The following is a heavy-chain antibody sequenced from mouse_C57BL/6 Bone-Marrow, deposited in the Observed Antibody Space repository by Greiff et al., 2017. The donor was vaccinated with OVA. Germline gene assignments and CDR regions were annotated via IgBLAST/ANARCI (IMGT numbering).Heavy chain of an antibody. CDR2: IDPSDSET. CDR3: ARRGYYGSSLYFDY. Sequence: VQLKQPGAELVRPGSSVKLSCKASGYTFTSYWMHWVKQRPIQGLEWIGNIDPSDSETHYNQKFKDKATLTVDKSSSTAYMQLSSLTSEDSAVYYCARRGYYGSSLYFDYWGQGTTLTVSS. D-gene: IGHD1-1*01. J-gene: IGHJ2*01. V-gene: IGHV1-52*01. CDR1: GYTFTSYW.